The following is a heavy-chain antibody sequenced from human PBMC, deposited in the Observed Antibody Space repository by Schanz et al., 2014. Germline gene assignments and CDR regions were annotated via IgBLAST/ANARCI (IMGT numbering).Heavy chain of an antibody. D-gene: IGHD4-17*01. Sequence: EVQLVESGGGLVQPGGSLRLSCAASGFSVGNKYMNWVRQAPGKGLEWVSIISGSGGNTYYADAVRGRFTISRDNSKTTVYLQMNTLRADDTAVYYCARKMKLGVYGGKGHDSLDIWGQGTMVTVSS. CDR1: GFSVGNKY. J-gene: IGHJ3*02. V-gene: IGHV3-23*04. CDR2: ISGSGGNT. CDR3: ARKMKLGVYGGKGHDSLDI.